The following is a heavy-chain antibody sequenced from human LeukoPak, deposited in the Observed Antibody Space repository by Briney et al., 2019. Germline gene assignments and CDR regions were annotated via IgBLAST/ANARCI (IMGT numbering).Heavy chain of an antibody. J-gene: IGHJ4*02. CDR1: GFTFSNYW. CDR2: IKQDGSEK. Sequence: PGGSLRLSCAASGFTFSNYWMSWVRQAPGKGLEWVANIKQDGSEKYYVDSVKDRFTISRDNAKNSLYLQMNSLRAEDTAVYYCARDLQRWDYWGQGTLDTVPS. V-gene: IGHV3-7*01. D-gene: IGHD6-25*01. CDR3: ARDLQRWDY.